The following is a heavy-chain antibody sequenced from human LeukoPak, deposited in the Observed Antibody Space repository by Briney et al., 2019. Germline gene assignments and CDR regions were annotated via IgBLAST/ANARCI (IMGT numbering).Heavy chain of an antibody. CDR1: GFTFSSYS. V-gene: IGHV3-48*02. Sequence: PGGSLGLSCAASGFTFSSYSMNWVRQAPGKGLEWVSYISSSSSIIYYADSVKGRFTISRDNAKNSLYLQVNSLRDEDTAVYYCAREKGGGFYLGAAGHSDYWGQGTLVTVSS. CDR3: AREKGGGFYLGAAGHSDY. J-gene: IGHJ4*02. D-gene: IGHD6-13*01. CDR2: ISSSSSII.